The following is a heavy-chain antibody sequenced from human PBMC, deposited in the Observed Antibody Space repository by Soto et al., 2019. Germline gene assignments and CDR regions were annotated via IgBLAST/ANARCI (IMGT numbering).Heavy chain of an antibody. V-gene: IGHV1-3*05. Sequence: QVQLVQSGAEEKKPGASVKVSCKASGYTFTSYAMHWVRQAPGQRLEWMGWINAGNGNTKYSQKFQGRVTITRDTSASTAYMELSSLRSEDTAVYYCARSIVGVTALDYWVQVDLVTVSS. D-gene: IGHD2-21*02. J-gene: IGHJ4*02. CDR2: INAGNGNT. CDR1: GYTFTSYA. CDR3: ARSIVGVTALDY.